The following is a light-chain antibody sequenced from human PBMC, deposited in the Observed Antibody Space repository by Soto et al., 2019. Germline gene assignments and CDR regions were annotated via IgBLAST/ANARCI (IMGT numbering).Light chain of an antibody. J-gene: IGKJ5*01. CDR3: QQHGSSPIT. CDR2: GIS. V-gene: IGKV3-20*01. Sequence: EIVLTQSPGTLSLSLGESATLSCRASQSVTSSDLAWYQRKPGQAPRLLIYGISTRATGIPDKFSGSGSGTDFTLTVSRLEPEDFAVYYCQQHGSSPITFGQGTRLEIK. CDR1: QSVTSSD.